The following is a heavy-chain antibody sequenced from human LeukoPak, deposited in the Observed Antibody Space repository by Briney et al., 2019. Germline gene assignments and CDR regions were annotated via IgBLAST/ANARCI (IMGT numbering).Heavy chain of an antibody. J-gene: IGHJ4*02. Sequence: GGSLRLSCVVSGIKLSNYGMSWVRQAPGKGLEWASGIREAGGGTKYADSVKGRFTISRDNSKNTLYLQMNSLRAEDTAVYYCARDVWGFYYDSSGYFDYWGQGTLVTVSS. CDR3: ARDVWGFYYDSSGYFDY. CDR1: GIKLSNYG. CDR2: IREAGGGT. V-gene: IGHV3-23*01. D-gene: IGHD3-22*01.